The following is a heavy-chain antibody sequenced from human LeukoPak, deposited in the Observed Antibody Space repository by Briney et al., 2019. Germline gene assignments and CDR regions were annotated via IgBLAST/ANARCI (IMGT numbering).Heavy chain of an antibody. J-gene: IGHJ4*02. CDR3: AKDKALYSSDLFDY. CDR1: GFTFSSYA. CDR2: ISGTGGST. D-gene: IGHD6-19*01. Sequence: GGSLRLSCAASGFTFSSYAMSWVRQAPGKGLEWVSTISGTGGSTYYADSVKGRFTISRDNSKNTLYLQMNGLRAEDTAVYYCAKDKALYSSDLFDYWGQGTLVTVSS. V-gene: IGHV3-23*01.